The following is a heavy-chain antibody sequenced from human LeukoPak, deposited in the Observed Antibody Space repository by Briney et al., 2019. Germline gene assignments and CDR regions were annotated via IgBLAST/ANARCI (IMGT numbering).Heavy chain of an antibody. J-gene: IGHJ4*02. V-gene: IGHV3-53*04. CDR1: GFTVSSNY. CDR3: AREAPTAMESYFDY. D-gene: IGHD5-18*01. CDR2: ICSGGST. Sequence: PGGSLRLSCAASGFTVSSNYMSWVRQAPGKGLEWVSVICSGGSTYYADSVKGRFTISRHNSKNTLYLQMNSLRAEDTAVYYCAREAPTAMESYFDYWGQGTLVTVSS.